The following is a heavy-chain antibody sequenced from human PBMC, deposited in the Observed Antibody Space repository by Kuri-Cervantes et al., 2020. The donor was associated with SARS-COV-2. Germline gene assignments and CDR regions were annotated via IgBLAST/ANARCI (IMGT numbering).Heavy chain of an antibody. CDR2: ISSSSSTI. V-gene: IGHV3-48*01. CDR3: ARQGGGFLEWSYYFDY. CDR1: GFTFSSYS. D-gene: IGHD3-3*01. J-gene: IGHJ4*02. Sequence: ETLSLTCAASGFTFSSYSMNWVRQAPGKGLEWVSYISSSSSTIYYADSVKGRFTISRDNAKNSLYLQMNSLRAEDTAVYYCARQGGGFLEWSYYFDYWGQGTLVTVSS.